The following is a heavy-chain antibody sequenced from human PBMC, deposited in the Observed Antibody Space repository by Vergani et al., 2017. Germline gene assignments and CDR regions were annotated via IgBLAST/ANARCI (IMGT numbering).Heavy chain of an antibody. CDR1: GFTFNQYG. D-gene: IGHD1-14*01. CDR3: GRDLQLLYNRFDP. Sequence: QVQLVESGGGVVQTGRSLRLSCAASGFTFNQYGMHWVRQAPGKGLEWVAVTWYDGNNKQYADSVKGRFTISRDNSKSTMYLQMNSLRDEDTGVYYCGRDLQLLYNRFDPWGQGTLVTVSS. CDR2: TWYDGNNK. V-gene: IGHV3-33*01. J-gene: IGHJ5*02.